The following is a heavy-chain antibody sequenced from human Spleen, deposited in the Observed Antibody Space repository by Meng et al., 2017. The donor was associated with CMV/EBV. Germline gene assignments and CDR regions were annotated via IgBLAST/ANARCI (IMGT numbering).Heavy chain of an antibody. V-gene: IGHV3-23*03. CDR1: GFTFSSYA. CDR3: AKSWVTTTGLRSTNYYYGMDV. Sequence: GESLKISCAASGFTFSSYAMSWVRQAPGKGLEWVSVIYSGGSSTYYADSVKGRFTISRDNSKNTLYLQMNSLRAEDTAVYYCAKSWVTTTGLRSTNYYYGMDVWGQGTTVTVSS. CDR2: IYSGGSST. D-gene: IGHD4-17*01. J-gene: IGHJ6*02.